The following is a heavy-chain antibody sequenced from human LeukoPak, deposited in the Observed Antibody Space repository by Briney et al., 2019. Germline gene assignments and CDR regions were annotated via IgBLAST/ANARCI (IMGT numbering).Heavy chain of an antibody. CDR1: GGSFSGYY. D-gene: IGHD6-19*01. CDR3: AMGGPEGDTRAGCLNDY. Sequence: SETLSLTCAVYGGSFSGYYWSWIRQPPGKGLEWIGEINHSGSANYNLSLTSRVSISVDTSKSQFSLTLSSETAADTAVYYCAMGGPEGDTRAGCLNDYWGQGTLVTVSS. V-gene: IGHV4-34*01. J-gene: IGHJ4*02. CDR2: INHSGSA.